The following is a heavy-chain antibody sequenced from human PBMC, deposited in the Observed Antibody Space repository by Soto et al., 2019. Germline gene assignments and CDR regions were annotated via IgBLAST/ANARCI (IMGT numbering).Heavy chain of an antibody. CDR1: GGSISSGGYY. D-gene: IGHD4-17*01. Sequence: SETLSLTCTVSGGSISSGGYYWSWIRQHPGKGLEWIGYIYHSGGTYYNPSLKSRINISVDTSKNQFSLKVTSVTAADTAVYYCASPSTVNYYYYGMDVWGQGTTVTVSS. V-gene: IGHV4-31*03. CDR2: IYHSGGT. J-gene: IGHJ6*02. CDR3: ASPSTVNYYYYGMDV.